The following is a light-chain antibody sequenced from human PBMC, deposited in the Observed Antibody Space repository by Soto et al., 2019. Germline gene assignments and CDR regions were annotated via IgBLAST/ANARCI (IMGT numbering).Light chain of an antibody. CDR3: QHYNSYFLT. V-gene: IGKV1-5*01. CDR1: QSISSW. J-gene: IGKJ1*01. CDR2: DAS. Sequence: DIQMTQSPSTLSASVGDRVTITCRASQSISSWLAWYQQKPGKAPKLLIYDASSLESGVTSRFSGSGSGTEFTLTISSLQPDDFATYYCQHYNSYFLTFGQGTKVDVK.